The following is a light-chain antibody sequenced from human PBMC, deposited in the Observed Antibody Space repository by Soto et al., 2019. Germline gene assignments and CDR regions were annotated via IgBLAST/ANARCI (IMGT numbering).Light chain of an antibody. CDR2: DVS. Sequence: QSALTQPASVSGSPGQPITISCTGSSSNVGSYKLVSWYQQHPGKAPKLMIYDVSNRPSGVSDRFSGSKSGNTASLTISGLQAEDEADYYCSSYTGYSTLVFGTGTKVTVL. J-gene: IGLJ1*01. V-gene: IGLV2-14*02. CDR3: SSYTGYSTLV. CDR1: SSNVGSYKL.